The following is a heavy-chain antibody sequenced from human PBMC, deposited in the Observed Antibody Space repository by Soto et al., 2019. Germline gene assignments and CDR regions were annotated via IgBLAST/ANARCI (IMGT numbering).Heavy chain of an antibody. J-gene: IGHJ4*02. Sequence: TSETLSLTCTVSGGSVSSGSYYWSWIRQPPGKGLGWIGYIYYSGSTNYNPSLKSRVTISVDTSKNQFSLRLSSVTAADTAVYYCARGDCSGGSCYHFDYWGQGTLVTVSS. D-gene: IGHD2-15*01. V-gene: IGHV4-61*01. CDR2: IYYSGST. CDR1: GGSVSSGSYY. CDR3: ARGDCSGGSCYHFDY.